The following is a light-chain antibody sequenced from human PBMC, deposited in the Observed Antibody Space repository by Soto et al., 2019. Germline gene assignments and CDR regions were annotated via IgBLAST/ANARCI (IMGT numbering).Light chain of an antibody. CDR2: GAS. J-gene: IGKJ4*01. V-gene: IGKV3-20*01. Sequence: EIVLTQSPGTLSLSAGEGATLSCRANESVYSNYLAWYQQKPGQAPRLLIFGASNKATGIPDRFTGSGFGTDFTLTIRRLEPDDFAMYYCQQYGSSPLTFGGGTNVEIK. CDR1: ESVYSNY. CDR3: QQYGSSPLT.